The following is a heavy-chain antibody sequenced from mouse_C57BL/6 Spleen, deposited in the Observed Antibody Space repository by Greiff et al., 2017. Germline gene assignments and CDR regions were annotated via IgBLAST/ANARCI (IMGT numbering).Heavy chain of an antibody. J-gene: IGHJ1*03. CDR2: IYPSDSDT. D-gene: IGHD3-2*02. CDR1: GYTFTSYW. Sequence: VQLQQSGPELVRPGSSVTLSCKASGYTFTSYWMDWVKQRPGQGLEWIGNIYPSDSDTNYNHKFKDKATLTVDKSSSTGYMQLRSLTSEDSAVYYCARSGGPSRYVGVWGTGTTVTVSS. CDR3: ARSGGPSRYVGV. V-gene: IGHV1-61*01.